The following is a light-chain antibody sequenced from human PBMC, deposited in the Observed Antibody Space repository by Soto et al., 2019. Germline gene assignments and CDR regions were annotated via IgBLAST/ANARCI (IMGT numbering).Light chain of an antibody. Sequence: QSALTQPASVSGSPGQSITISCTGTSSDVGGSNHVSWYQQHPDKAPRLMIYDVSNRPSGIPNRFSGCKSGNTASLTSSGLQAEDEADYYCCSYTTIRTVKFGGGTKLTVL. V-gene: IGLV2-14*03. CDR3: CSYTTIRTVK. J-gene: IGLJ2*01. CDR1: SSDVGGSNH. CDR2: DVS.